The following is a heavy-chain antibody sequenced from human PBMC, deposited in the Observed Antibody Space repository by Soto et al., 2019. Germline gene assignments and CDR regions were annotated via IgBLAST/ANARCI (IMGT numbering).Heavy chain of an antibody. J-gene: IGHJ4*02. CDR3: SKNNVAPAFVGFEY. V-gene: IGHV3-53*01. CDR1: GFNFDNSY. D-gene: IGHD2-2*01. CDR2: LYSGGQT. Sequence: WGSLRLSCAVCGFNFDNSYMSWVRQAPGKGLEWVSILYSGGQTYYTESVRGRFTISRDISKNTLDLQMNRLAADDTAVYYCSKNNVAPAFVGFEYWGQRTLVTVSS.